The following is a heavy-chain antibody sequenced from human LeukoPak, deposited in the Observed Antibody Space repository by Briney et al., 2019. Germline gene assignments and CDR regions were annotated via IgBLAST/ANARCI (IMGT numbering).Heavy chain of an antibody. V-gene: IGHV1-46*01. Sequence: ASVKVSCKASGYMFTTSFMHWVRQAPGQGLEWMGVINPSGTSTDYAQKFQGRVTMTRDTSTNTVYMELSSLRSEDTAVYYCASPHGASYYYFDYWGQGTWVTVSS. J-gene: IGHJ4*02. CDR2: INPSGTST. CDR3: ASPHGASYYYFDY. CDR1: GYMFTTSF. D-gene: IGHD4/OR15-4a*01.